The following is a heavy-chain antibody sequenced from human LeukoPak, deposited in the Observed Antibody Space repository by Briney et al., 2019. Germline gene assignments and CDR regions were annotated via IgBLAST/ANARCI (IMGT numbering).Heavy chain of an antibody. CDR1: GFTFNGYW. V-gene: IGHV3-74*01. J-gene: IGHJ4*02. CDR2: MNTDGSSM. D-gene: IGHD5-24*01. CDR3: ARDLHNFPY. Sequence: GGSLRLSCAASGFTFNGYWMYWVRQAPGKGLVWVSRMNTDGSSMNYADSVEGRFTISRDNAKNTLHLQMISLRVEDTAVYYCARDLHNFPYWGQETLVTVSS.